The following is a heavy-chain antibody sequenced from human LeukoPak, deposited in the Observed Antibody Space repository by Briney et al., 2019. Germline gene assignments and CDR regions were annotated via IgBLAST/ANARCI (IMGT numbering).Heavy chain of an antibody. CDR3: AKGDGGSSSWYDFYFYGVDV. D-gene: IGHD6-13*01. CDR1: GFTFSNYA. J-gene: IGHJ6*04. V-gene: IGHV3-30*18. Sequence: QPGRSLRLSCVVSGFTFSNYAMHWVRQAPGKGLEWVAVISNGGSKRHYADAVKGRLSISRDNSKNALSLQFNSLRGDDTAVYYCAKGDGGSSSWYDFYFYGVDVWGKGTAVTVSS. CDR2: ISNGGSKR.